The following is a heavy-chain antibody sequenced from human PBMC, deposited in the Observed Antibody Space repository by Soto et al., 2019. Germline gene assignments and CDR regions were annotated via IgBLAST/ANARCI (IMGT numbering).Heavy chain of an antibody. V-gene: IGHV1-69*01. D-gene: IGHD2-2*01. CDR2: IIPIPGTA. CDR1: GGTFGSYA. Sequence: QVQLVQPGAEVKKPGSSVKVSCKASGGTFGSYAISWVRQAPGQGLEWMGGIIPIPGTANYAQKFQGRVTIAADESTSTAYMELSSVRSEDTAVYYCARSQGSSTSLEIYYYYYYGMDVWGQGTTVTVSS. J-gene: IGHJ6*02. CDR3: ARSQGSSTSLEIYYYYYYGMDV.